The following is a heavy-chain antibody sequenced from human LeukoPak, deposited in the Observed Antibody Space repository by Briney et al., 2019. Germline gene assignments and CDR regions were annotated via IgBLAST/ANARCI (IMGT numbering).Heavy chain of an antibody. CDR2: IIPIFGTA. V-gene: IGHV1-69*06. CDR3: ARAPRKYYYDSSGYNWFDP. Sequence: ASVKVPCKTSGYTFTGYYMHWVRQAPGQGLEWMGGIIPIFGTANYAQKFQGRVTITADKSTSTAYMELSSLRSEDTAVYYCARAPRKYYYDSSGYNWFDPWGQGTLVTVSA. D-gene: IGHD3-22*01. J-gene: IGHJ5*02. CDR1: GYTFTGYY.